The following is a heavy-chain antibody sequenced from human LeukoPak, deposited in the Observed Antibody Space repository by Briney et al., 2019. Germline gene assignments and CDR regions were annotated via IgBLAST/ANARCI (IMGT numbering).Heavy chain of an antibody. Sequence: SETLSLTCTVPGGSISSYYWSWIRQPPGKGLEWIGYIYYSGTTNYNPSLRSRVTISVDTSKNQFSLNLSSVTAADTAVYYCARDSAWFIYWGQGIPVTVSS. J-gene: IGHJ4*02. CDR1: GGSISSYY. CDR2: IYYSGTT. V-gene: IGHV4-59*01. CDR3: ARDSAWFIY. D-gene: IGHD6-19*01.